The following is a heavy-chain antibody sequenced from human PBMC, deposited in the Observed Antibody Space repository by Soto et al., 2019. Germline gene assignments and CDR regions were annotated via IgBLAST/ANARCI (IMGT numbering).Heavy chain of an antibody. J-gene: IGHJ6*02. CDR2: IYYSGST. V-gene: IGHV4-39*01. D-gene: IGHD3-9*01. CDR3: ARQEGFDWLQIAYYYYGMDV. CDR1: GGSISSSSYY. Sequence: QLQLQESGPGLVKPSETLSLTCTVSGGSISSSSYYWGWIRQPPGKGLEWIGSIYYSGSTYYNPSLKSRVTISVDTSKNQFSLKLSSVTAADTAVYYCARQEGFDWLQIAYYYYGMDVWGQGTTVTVSS.